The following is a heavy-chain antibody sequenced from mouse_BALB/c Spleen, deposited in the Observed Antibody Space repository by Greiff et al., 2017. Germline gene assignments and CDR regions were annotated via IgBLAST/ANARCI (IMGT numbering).Heavy chain of an antibody. Sequence: EVMLVESGGGLVKPGGSLKLSCAASGFTFSDYYMYWVRQTPEKRLEWVATISDGGSYTYYPDSVKGRFTISRDNAKNNLYLQMSSLKSEDTAMYYCARDRYGNYWYFDVWGEGTTVTVSS. V-gene: IGHV5-4*02. CDR1: GFTFSDYY. CDR2: ISDGGSYT. CDR3: ARDRYGNYWYFDV. J-gene: IGHJ1*01. D-gene: IGHD2-10*02.